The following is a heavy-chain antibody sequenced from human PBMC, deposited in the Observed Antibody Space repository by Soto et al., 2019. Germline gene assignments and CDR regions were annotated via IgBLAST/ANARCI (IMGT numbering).Heavy chain of an antibody. CDR1: GYTLTELS. V-gene: IGHV1-24*01. J-gene: IGHJ4*02. CDR3: ATGVIGLRASYFDY. CDR2: FDPEDGET. Sequence: ASVKVSCKVSGYTLTELSMHWVRQAPGKGLEWMGGFDPEDGETIYAQKFQGRVTMTEDTSTDTAYMELSSLRSEDTAVYYCATGVIGLRASYFDYWGQGTLVTVSS. D-gene: IGHD2-21*01.